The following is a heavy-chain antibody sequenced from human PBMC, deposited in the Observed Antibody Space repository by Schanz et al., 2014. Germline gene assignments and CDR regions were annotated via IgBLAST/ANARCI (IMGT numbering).Heavy chain of an antibody. V-gene: IGHV3-21*01. J-gene: IGHJ4*03. CDR3: ARAQGNNWYDKGLDD. D-gene: IGHD1-1*01. CDR1: GFTFSSYG. CDR2: ISSSGGYI. Sequence: EVQLLESGGGVVQPGRSLRLSCAASGFTFSSYGMHWVRQAPGKGLEWVSSISSSGGYIHYADSVKGRFTISRDNAKNTLYLQMNSLRAYDTAVYFGARAQGNNWYDKGLDDWGQGTQVTVSS.